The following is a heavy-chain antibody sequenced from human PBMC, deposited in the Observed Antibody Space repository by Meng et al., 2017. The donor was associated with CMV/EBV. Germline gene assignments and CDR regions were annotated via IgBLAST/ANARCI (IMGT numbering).Heavy chain of an antibody. CDR3: AKIPNDGGAFDI. D-gene: IGHD1-1*01. Sequence: AASCFTVSSYGMHWVRQAPGKGLEWVAFIRYDGSNKYYADSVKGRLTISRDNSKNTLYLQMNSLRAEDTAVYYCAKIPNDGGAFDIWGQGTMVTVSS. J-gene: IGHJ3*02. CDR1: CFTVSSYG. V-gene: IGHV3-30*02. CDR2: IRYDGSNK.